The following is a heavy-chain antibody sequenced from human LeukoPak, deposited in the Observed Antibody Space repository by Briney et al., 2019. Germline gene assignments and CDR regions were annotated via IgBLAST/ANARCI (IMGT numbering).Heavy chain of an antibody. V-gene: IGHV3-33*01. CDR3: AREAPTVTTREGFDY. CDR1: GFTFSSYG. J-gene: IGHJ4*02. CDR2: IWYDGSNK. Sequence: QPGGSLRLSCAASGFTFSSYGMHWVRQAPGKGLEWVAVIWYDGSNKYYADSVKGRFTISRDNSKNMLYLQMNSLRAEDTAVYYCAREAPTVTTREGFDYWGQGTLVTVSS. D-gene: IGHD4-17*01.